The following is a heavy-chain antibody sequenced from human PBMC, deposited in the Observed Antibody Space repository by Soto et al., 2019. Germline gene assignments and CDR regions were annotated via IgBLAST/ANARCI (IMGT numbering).Heavy chain of an antibody. J-gene: IGHJ4*02. CDR2: ISYDGSNK. D-gene: IGHD5-18*01. Sequence: PGGSLRLSCAASGFTFSSYAMHWVRQAPGKGLEWGAVISYDGSNKYYADSVKGRFTISRDNSKNTLYLQMNSLRAEDTAVYYCARDLTHVDTAMVHLFDYWGQGTLVTVSS. CDR1: GFTFSSYA. CDR3: ARDLTHVDTAMVHLFDY. V-gene: IGHV3-30-3*01.